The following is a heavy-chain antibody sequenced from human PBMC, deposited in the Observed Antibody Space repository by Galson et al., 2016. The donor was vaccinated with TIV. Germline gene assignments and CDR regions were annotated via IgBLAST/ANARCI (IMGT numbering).Heavy chain of an antibody. V-gene: IGHV3-30*04. CDR2: TSAEATTQ. CDR1: GFSFSNYA. Sequence: SLRLSCAASGFSFSNYAIHWVRQAPGKGLEWVAITSAEATTQFFAESVGGRFTLSRDNSKNTLYLQMNSLRPEDTALYYCARDMVPLGGIITDAFDIWGQGTMVIVSS. J-gene: IGHJ3*02. D-gene: IGHD3-16*01. CDR3: ARDMVPLGGIITDAFDI.